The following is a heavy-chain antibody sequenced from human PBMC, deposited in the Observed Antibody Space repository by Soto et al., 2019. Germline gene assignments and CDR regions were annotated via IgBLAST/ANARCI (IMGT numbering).Heavy chain of an antibody. CDR1: GFTFNNYA. Sequence: EVQLLESGGGLVQPGGSLRLSCAASGFTFNNYAMTWVLQAPGKGLEWVSAISGGGDTTSYADSVKGRFTVSRDGSRNTMDLQMSSLRAEDTALCYCAKGRGGSGSLAPRVDFWGQGTLVTVSS. CDR2: ISGGGDTT. D-gene: IGHD3-10*01. V-gene: IGHV3-23*01. J-gene: IGHJ4*02. CDR3: AKGRGGSGSLAPRVDF.